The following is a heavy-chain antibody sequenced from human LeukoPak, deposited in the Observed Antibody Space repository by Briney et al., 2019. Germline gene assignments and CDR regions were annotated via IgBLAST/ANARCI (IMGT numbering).Heavy chain of an antibody. CDR1: GFTFSSYS. Sequence: PGGSLRLSCAASGFTFSSYSMNWVRQAPGKGLEWISYINSGSSSIFYADSVKGRFTISRDNAKNSLYLQVNSLRAEDTAVYYCARIYSGNSYYFDYWGQGTLVTVSS. D-gene: IGHD4-23*01. V-gene: IGHV3-48*04. CDR3: ARIYSGNSYYFDY. J-gene: IGHJ4*02. CDR2: INSGSSSI.